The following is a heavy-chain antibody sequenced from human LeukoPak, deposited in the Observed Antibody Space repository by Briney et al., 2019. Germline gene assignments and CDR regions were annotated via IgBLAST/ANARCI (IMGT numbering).Heavy chain of an antibody. CDR1: GFTFSNSA. J-gene: IGHJ4*02. Sequence: SVKVSCKASGFTFSNSAMQWVRQARGRRLEWIGWIVVGNGNAKYAQKFQERVTITREMSTNTAYLELSSLRSEDTAVYYCARDSTSTAPFDYWGQGTLVTVSS. V-gene: IGHV1-58*02. CDR2: IVVGNGNA. D-gene: IGHD5/OR15-5a*01. CDR3: ARDSTSTAPFDY.